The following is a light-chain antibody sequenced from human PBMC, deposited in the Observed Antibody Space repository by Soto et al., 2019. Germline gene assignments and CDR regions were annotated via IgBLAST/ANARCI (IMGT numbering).Light chain of an antibody. CDR2: DVS. CDR3: QDRSNWPLFT. CDR1: QSVSGY. J-gene: IGKJ4*01. Sequence: ENVLTQSPVTLSLSLGERATLSCRASQSVSGYLAWYQQIPGQAPRLLIYDVSQRAPGIPARFTGSGSGTGFTLTISRLEPEDFAVYYCQDRSNWPLFTFGRGTKVDIK. V-gene: IGKV3-11*01.